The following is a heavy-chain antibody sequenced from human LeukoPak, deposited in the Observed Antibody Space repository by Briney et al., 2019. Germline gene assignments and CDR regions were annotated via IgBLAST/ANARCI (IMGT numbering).Heavy chain of an antibody. Sequence: GGSLRLSCAASGFTFSNYAMSWVRQAPGKGLEWVSAISGSGGSTYYADSVKGRFTISRDNSKNTLYLQMNSLRAEDTAVYYRAKDMSKYSSRGFDYWGQGTLVTVSS. D-gene: IGHD6-13*01. CDR3: AKDMSKYSSRGFDY. CDR2: ISGSGGST. V-gene: IGHV3-23*01. CDR1: GFTFSNYA. J-gene: IGHJ4*02.